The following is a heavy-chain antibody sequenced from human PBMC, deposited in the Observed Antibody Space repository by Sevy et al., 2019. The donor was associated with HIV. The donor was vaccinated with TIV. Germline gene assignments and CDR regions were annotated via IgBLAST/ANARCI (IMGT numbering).Heavy chain of an antibody. Sequence: GGSLRLSCAASGFTFNIYAMTWVRQAPGKGLKWVSTISSSGISTYYADSVKGRFTISRDNSKNTLYLQMNSLRAEDTAIYFCAKDHDNNWFDPWGQGTLVTVSS. D-gene: IGHD3-9*01. CDR2: ISSSGIST. CDR3: AKDHDNNWFDP. J-gene: IGHJ5*02. V-gene: IGHV3-23*01. CDR1: GFTFNIYA.